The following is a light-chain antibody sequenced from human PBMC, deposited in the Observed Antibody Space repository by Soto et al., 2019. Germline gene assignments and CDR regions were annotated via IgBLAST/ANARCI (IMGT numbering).Light chain of an antibody. CDR3: HQYGTAPLT. CDR1: QSVTSN. V-gene: IGKV3-15*01. Sequence: EIVMTQSPATLSVSTGERATLSCRASQSVTSNLAWYQQKPGQAPRLPIDGASTRAAGIPARFSGGGSGTEFTLTISRLEPEDFSVYYCHQYGTAPLTFG. CDR2: GAS. J-gene: IGKJ3*01.